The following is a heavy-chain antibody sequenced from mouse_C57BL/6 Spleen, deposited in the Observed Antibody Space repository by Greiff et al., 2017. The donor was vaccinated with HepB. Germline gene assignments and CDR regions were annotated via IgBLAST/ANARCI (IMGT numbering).Heavy chain of an antibody. Sequence: VQLQQSGPELVKPGASVKISCKASGYTFTDYYMNWVKQSHGKSLEWIGDINPNNGGTSYNQKFKGKATLTVDKSSSTAYMELRSLTSEDSAVYYCARSPGSSPAWFAYWGQGTLVTVSA. CDR2: INPNNGGT. J-gene: IGHJ3*01. V-gene: IGHV1-26*01. D-gene: IGHD1-1*01. CDR1: GYTFTDYY. CDR3: ARSPGSSPAWFAY.